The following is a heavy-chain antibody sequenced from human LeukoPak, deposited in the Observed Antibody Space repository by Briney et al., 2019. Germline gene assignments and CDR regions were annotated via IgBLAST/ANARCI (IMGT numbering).Heavy chain of an antibody. V-gene: IGHV4-30-4*08. Sequence: SQTLSLTCTVSGGSISSGDYYWSWLRQPPGKGLEWIGYIYYSGSTYYNPSLKSRVTISVDTSKNQFSLKLSSVTAADTAVYYCARETLDTAMGGLGYWGQGTLVTVSS. CDR1: GGSISSGDYY. CDR3: ARETLDTAMGGLGY. D-gene: IGHD5-18*01. J-gene: IGHJ4*02. CDR2: IYYSGST.